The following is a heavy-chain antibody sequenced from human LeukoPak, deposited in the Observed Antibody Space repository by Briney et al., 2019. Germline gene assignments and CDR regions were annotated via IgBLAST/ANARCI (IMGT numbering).Heavy chain of an antibody. V-gene: IGHV4-59*01. CDR3: ARDKGDYYYYYMDV. CDR2: IYYSGST. CDR1: GGSISSYY. J-gene: IGHJ6*03. D-gene: IGHD3-10*01. Sequence: PSETLSLTCTVSGGSISSYYWSWIRQPPGKGLERIGYIYYSGSTNYNPSLKSRVTISVDTSKNQFSLKLSSVTAADTAVYYCARDKGDYYYYYMDVWGKGTTVTVSS.